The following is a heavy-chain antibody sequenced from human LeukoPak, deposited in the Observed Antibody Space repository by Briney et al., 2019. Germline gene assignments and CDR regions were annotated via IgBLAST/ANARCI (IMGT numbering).Heavy chain of an antibody. J-gene: IGHJ6*02. Sequence: GGSLRLSCAASGFSVSSNVMTWVRQAPGKGLEWVAVIYSGGSTYNADSVKGRFTISRDNSKNTLYLQMNSLRAEDTAVYYCARQYCSGGNCFYGMDVWGQGTTVTVSS. D-gene: IGHD2-15*01. CDR2: IYSGGST. CDR1: GFSVSSNV. V-gene: IGHV3-66*04. CDR3: ARQYCSGGNCFYGMDV.